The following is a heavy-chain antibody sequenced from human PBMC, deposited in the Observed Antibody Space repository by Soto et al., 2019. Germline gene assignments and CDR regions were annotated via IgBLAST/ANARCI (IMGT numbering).Heavy chain of an antibody. V-gene: IGHV4-59*01. CDR2: ISYSGTT. CDR1: DGSISSYY. Sequence: SETLSLTCTVSDGSISSYYWSWIRQPPGKGLECIGYISYSGTTKYNPSLKNRVTILRDTTKNQFSLKLSSVTAADTAVYYCARSSSGSHYQQYWGQGALVTVSS. D-gene: IGHD3-10*01. J-gene: IGHJ4*02. CDR3: ARSSSGSHYQQY.